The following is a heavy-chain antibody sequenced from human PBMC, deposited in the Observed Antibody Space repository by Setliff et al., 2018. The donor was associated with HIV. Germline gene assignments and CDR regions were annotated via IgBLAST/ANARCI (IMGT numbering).Heavy chain of an antibody. J-gene: IGHJ4*02. D-gene: IGHD7-27*01. CDR3: ARDKTGDLWYFDS. Sequence: ASVKVSCKASGYSFTGYYIHWVRRAPGQGLEWMGMIIPNDGRTNYAPKFQGRVTVTRDTSTSTVYMDLSSLSSEDTAVYYCARDKTGDLWYFDSWGQGTLVTVSS. CDR2: IIPNDGRT. V-gene: IGHV1-46*01. CDR1: GYSFTGYY.